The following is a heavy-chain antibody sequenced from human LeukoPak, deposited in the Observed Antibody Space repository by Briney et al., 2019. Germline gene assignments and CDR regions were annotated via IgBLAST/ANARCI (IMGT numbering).Heavy chain of an antibody. D-gene: IGHD6-19*01. CDR2: IYYSGST. CDR3: ARRAKYSSGAYFDY. J-gene: IGHJ4*02. Sequence: PSETLSLTRTVSGGSISSYYWSWIRQPPGKGLEWIGYIYYSGSTNYNPSLKSRVTISVDTSKNQFSLKLSSVTAADTAVYYCARRAKYSSGAYFDYWGQGTLVTVSS. CDR1: GGSISSYY. V-gene: IGHV4-59*08.